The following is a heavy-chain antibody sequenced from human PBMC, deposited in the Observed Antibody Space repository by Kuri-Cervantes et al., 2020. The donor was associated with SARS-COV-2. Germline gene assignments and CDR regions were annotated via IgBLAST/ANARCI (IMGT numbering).Heavy chain of an antibody. CDR2: TYYSGST. CDR3: ARQAFPEDIVVVPAAKPYNWFDP. Sequence: GSLRLSCTVSGGSISSSSYYWGWIRQPPGKGLEWIGSTYYSGSTYYNPSLKSRVTISVDTSKNQFSLKLSSVTAADTAVYYCARQAFPEDIVVVPAAKPYNWFDPWGQGTLVTVSS. J-gene: IGHJ5*02. V-gene: IGHV4-39*01. D-gene: IGHD2-2*01. CDR1: GGSISSSSYY.